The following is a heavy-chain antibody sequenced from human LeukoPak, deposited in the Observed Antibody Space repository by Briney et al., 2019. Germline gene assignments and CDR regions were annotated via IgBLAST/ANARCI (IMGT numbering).Heavy chain of an antibody. J-gene: IGHJ5*02. V-gene: IGHV4-59*12. CDR3: AREVVVVPAAMFWFDP. CDR2: IHYSGST. CDR1: GGSISSYY. Sequence: SETLSLTCTVSGGSISSYYWSWIRQPPGKGLEWIGYIHYSGSTHYNPSLKSRVTISVDTSKNQVSLKLSSVTAADTAVYYCAREVVVVPAAMFWFDPWGQGTLVTVSS. D-gene: IGHD2-2*01.